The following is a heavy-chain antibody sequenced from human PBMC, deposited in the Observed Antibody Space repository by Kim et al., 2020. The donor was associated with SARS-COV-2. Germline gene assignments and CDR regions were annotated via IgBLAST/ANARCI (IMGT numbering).Heavy chain of an antibody. CDR3: ARDRGNYYGSGSSYPPEFDY. J-gene: IGHJ4*02. Sequence: GGSLRLSCAASGFTFSSYWMHWVRQAPGKGLVWVSRINSDGSSTSYADSVKGRFTISRDNAKNTLYLQMNSLRAEDTAVYYCARDRGNYYGSGSSYPPEFDYWGQGTLVTVSS. CDR1: GFTFSSYW. CDR2: INSDGSST. V-gene: IGHV3-74*01. D-gene: IGHD3-10*01.